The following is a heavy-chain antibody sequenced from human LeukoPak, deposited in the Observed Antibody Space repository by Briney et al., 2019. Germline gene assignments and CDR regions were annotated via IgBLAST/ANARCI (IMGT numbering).Heavy chain of an antibody. CDR2: INHSGST. J-gene: IGHJ4*02. V-gene: IGHV4-34*01. CDR3: ARCLPSSSCGY. D-gene: IGHD6-13*01. Sequence: SETLSLTCAVSGGSFSGYYWSWIRQPPGKGLEWIGEINHSGSTNYNPSLKSRVNISVDTSKNQFSLKLSSVTAADTAVYYCARCLPSSSCGYWGQGTLVTVSS. CDR1: GGSFSGYY.